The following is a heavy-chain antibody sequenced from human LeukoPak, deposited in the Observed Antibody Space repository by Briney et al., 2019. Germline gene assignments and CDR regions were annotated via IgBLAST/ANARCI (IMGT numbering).Heavy chain of an antibody. V-gene: IGHV3-9*01. CDR3: AKAEGDFWSGYAAGYYYGMDV. CDR1: GFTFDDYA. CDR2: ISWNSGSI. J-gene: IGHJ6*02. Sequence: PGRSLRLSCAASGFTFDDYAMHWVRHAPGKGLEWVSGISWNSGSIGYVDSVKGRFTISRDNAKNSLYLQMNSLRAEDTALYYCAKAEGDFWSGYAAGYYYGMDVWGQGTTVTVSS. D-gene: IGHD3-3*01.